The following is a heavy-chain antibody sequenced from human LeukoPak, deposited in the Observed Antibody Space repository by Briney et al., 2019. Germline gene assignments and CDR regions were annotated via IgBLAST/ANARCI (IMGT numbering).Heavy chain of an antibody. CDR2: ITPNSGGT. D-gene: IGHD3-3*01. V-gene: IGHV1-2*02. CDR3: VRTAQFGVVEDAFDI. J-gene: IGHJ3*02. CDR1: RYTFTAYY. Sequence: ASVKVSCKAARYTFTAYYINWVRQAPGHGVEWMGWITPNSGGTNYAQRFQGRVTMTRDTSISTAYMELSRLRADDTAVYYCVRTAQFGVVEDAFDIWGQGTVVSVSS.